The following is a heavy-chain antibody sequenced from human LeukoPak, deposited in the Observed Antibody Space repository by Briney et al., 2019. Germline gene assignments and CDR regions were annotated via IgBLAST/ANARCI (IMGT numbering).Heavy chain of an antibody. V-gene: IGHV1-69*04. CDR2: IIPILGIA. CDR1: GGTFSSYA. D-gene: IGHD2/OR15-2a*01. J-gene: IGHJ4*02. CDR3: ARGTTESDY. Sequence: GASVKVSCKASGGTFSSYAISWVRQAPGQGLEWMGRIIPILGIANYAQKFQGRVTITADKSTSTAYMELSSLRSDDTAVYYCARGTTESDYWGQGTLVTVSS.